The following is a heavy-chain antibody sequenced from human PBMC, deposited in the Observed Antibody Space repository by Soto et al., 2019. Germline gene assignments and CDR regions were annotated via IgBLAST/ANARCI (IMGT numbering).Heavy chain of an antibody. D-gene: IGHD2-2*01. CDR3: ERAAHLYCTSTSCYGAFDI. J-gene: IGHJ3*02. CDR2: INHSGST. CDR1: GGSFSGYY. Sequence: PSETLSLTCAVYGGSFSGYYWSWIRQPPGKGLEWIGEINHSGSTNYNPSLKSRVTISVDTPKNQFSLKLSSVTAADTAVYYCERAAHLYCTSTSCYGAFDIWGQGTMVTVS. V-gene: IGHV4-34*01.